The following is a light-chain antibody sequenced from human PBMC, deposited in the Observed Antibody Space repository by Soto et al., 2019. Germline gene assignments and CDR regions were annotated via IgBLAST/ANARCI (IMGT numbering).Light chain of an antibody. Sequence: DIQLTQSPSFLSASVGDRVTITCRASQGYRSYLAWYQQKPGKAPKLLIYAASTLHSGVSSRFSGSGSGTEFSLTIRALQPEDFATYYCQQLSRYPLTFGGGTKV. V-gene: IGKV1-9*01. CDR1: QGYRSY. CDR2: AAS. J-gene: IGKJ4*01. CDR3: QQLSRYPLT.